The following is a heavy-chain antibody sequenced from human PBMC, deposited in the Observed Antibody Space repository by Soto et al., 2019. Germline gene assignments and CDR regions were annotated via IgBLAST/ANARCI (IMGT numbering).Heavy chain of an antibody. CDR3: ARVLYYGSGTSDL. D-gene: IGHD3-10*01. V-gene: IGHV4-30-4*01. Sequence: HSETLALTCTVSGFSISSGEFYWSWPRQTPGKGLEWLGYIYYSGSAYYNPSLKSRLTTSVDTSDNQFSLRLTSVTAADTAVYYCARVLYYGSGTSDLWGQGALVTVSS. CDR1: GFSISSGEFY. CDR2: IYYSGSA. J-gene: IGHJ5*02.